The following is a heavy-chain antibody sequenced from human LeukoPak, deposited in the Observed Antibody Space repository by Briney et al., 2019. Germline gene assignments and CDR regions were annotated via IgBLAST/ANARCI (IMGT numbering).Heavy chain of an antibody. V-gene: IGHV4-30-2*01. D-gene: IGHD3-10*01. CDR1: GGSISSGSYS. J-gene: IGHJ4*02. Sequence: PSQTLSLTCAVSGGSISSGSYSWSWIRQPPGKGLEWIGYIYHSGSTYYNPSLKSRVTISVDRSKNQFSLKLSSVTAADTAVYYCARADYYGSGSYYPSFDYWGQGTLVTVSS. CDR3: ARADYYGSGSYYPSFDY. CDR2: IYHSGST.